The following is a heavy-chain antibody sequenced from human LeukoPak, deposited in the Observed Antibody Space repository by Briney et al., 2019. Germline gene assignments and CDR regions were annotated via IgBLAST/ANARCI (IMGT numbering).Heavy chain of an antibody. V-gene: IGHV1-2*02. J-gene: IGHJ6*02. CDR2: INPHSGST. Sequence: ASVKVSCKASGYTFTGYYMHWVRQAPGQGLEWMGWINPHSGSTNYAPKFQGRVTMARDTSISTADMELSGLRSDDTAVYYCARNTVLGTDILTVWTAYYYGMDVWGQGTTVTVSS. D-gene: IGHD3-9*01. CDR1: GYTFTGYY. CDR3: ARNTVLGTDILTVWTAYYYGMDV.